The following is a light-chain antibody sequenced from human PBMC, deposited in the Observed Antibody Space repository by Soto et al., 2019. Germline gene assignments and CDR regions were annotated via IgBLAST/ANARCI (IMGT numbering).Light chain of an antibody. CDR1: QSVSSN. J-gene: IGKJ5*01. V-gene: IGKV3-15*01. Sequence: EIVMTQSPATLSVSPGERATLSCRASQSVSSNLAWYQQKPGQAPRLLIYGASTRATGIPARFSGSASGTDFTLTIGSLEPEDFAVYYCQQRSNWPPEITFGQGTRLEI. CDR2: GAS. CDR3: QQRSNWPPEIT.